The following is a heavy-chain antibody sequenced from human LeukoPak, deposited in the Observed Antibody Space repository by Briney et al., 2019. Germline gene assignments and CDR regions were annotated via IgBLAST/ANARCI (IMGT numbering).Heavy chain of an antibody. CDR1: GGSINVYY. V-gene: IGHV4-59*01. CDR3: ARGGSRSYTSSTLDY. J-gene: IGHJ4*02. CDR2: ISYSGST. Sequence: ASETLSLTCSVSGGSINVYYWNWIRQSPGKGLEWIGSISYSGSTSYNPSLKSRVAISMDTSKNRFSLKVNSVIAADTAMYYCARGGSRSYTSSTLDYWGQGTLVTVSS. D-gene: IGHD6-6*01.